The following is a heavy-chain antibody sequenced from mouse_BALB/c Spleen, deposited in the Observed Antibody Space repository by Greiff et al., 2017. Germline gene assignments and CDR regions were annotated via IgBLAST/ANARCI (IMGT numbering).Heavy chain of an antibody. D-gene: IGHD2-14*01. Sequence: GVSVKISCKGSGYTFTDYAMHWVKQSHAKSLEWIGVISTYYGDASYNQKFKGKATMTVDKSSSTAYMELARLTSEDSAIYYCARYYRYAYAMDYWGQGTSVTVSS. CDR2: ISTYYGDA. CDR3: ARYYRYAYAMDY. J-gene: IGHJ4*01. CDR1: GYTFTDYA. V-gene: IGHV1S137*01.